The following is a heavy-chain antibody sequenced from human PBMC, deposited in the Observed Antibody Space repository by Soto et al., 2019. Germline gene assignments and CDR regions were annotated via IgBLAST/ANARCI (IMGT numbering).Heavy chain of an antibody. CDR2: ISAYNGNT. J-gene: IGHJ6*02. V-gene: IGHV1-18*01. CDR3: ARDWAPSYYGSAGPPYYYGIDV. CDR1: GYTFTSYG. Sequence: QVQLVQSGAEVKKPGASVKVSCKASGYTFTSYGISWVRQAPGQGREWMGWISAYNGNTNYAQKLQGRVTMTTDTSTSTAYMELRSLRSDDTAVYYCARDWAPSYYGSAGPPYYYGIDVWVQGTTVTVSS. D-gene: IGHD3-10*01.